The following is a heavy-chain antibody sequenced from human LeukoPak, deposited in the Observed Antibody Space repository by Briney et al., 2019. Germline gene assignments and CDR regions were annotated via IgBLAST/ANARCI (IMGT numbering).Heavy chain of an antibody. CDR2: IYHTGST. CDR1: GYSISRGYY. V-gene: IGHV4-38-2*01. D-gene: IGHD3-10*01. CDR3: ARAGWIITSGIDY. Sequence: SETLSLTCGVSGYSISRGYYWAWIRQPPGKGLEWSGTIYHTGSTYYTPSLGSRVTISVDTSKNEFSLNLNSVTAADTAVYYCARAGWIITSGIDYWGQGALVTVSS. J-gene: IGHJ4*02.